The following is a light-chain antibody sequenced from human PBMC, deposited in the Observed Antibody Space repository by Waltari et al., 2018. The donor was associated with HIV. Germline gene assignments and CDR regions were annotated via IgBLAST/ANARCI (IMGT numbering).Light chain of an antibody. CDR2: GAS. Sequence: EIVLTQSPGTLSLSRGARATLSCRASQSVTRNSLAWFQQKPGQAPSLLIYGASSRATGTPDRFSAGGSGTDFTLTISGLEPEDFAVYFCHQYGSSPWTFGQGAKVEIK. V-gene: IGKV3-20*01. CDR3: HQYGSSPWT. J-gene: IGKJ1*01. CDR1: QSVTRNS.